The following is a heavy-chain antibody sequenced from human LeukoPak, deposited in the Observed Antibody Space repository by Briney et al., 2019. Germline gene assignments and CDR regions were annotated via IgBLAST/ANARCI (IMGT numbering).Heavy chain of an antibody. J-gene: IGHJ5*02. Sequence: GGPLRLSCAASGFTFSSYSMNWVRQAPGKGLEWVSYISSASNTIYYAYSVKGRFTISRDNAKNSLYLQMNSLRAEDTAMYYCARDGWFGDYNWFDPWGQGTLVTVSS. D-gene: IGHD3-10*01. CDR1: GFTFSSYS. V-gene: IGHV3-48*01. CDR3: ARDGWFGDYNWFDP. CDR2: ISSASNTI.